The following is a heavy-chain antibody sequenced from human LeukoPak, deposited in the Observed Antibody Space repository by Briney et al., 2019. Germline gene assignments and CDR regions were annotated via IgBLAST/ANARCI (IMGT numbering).Heavy chain of an antibody. D-gene: IGHD3-9*01. CDR1: GYTFTGYY. V-gene: IGHV1-2*02. CDR2: INPNSGGT. CDR3: ARDKGRYFDWLSHYFDY. Sequence: ASVKVSCKASGYTFTGYYMHWVRQAPGQGLEWMGWINPNSGGTNHAQKFQGRVTMTRDTSISTAYMELSRLRSDDTAVYYCARDKGRYFDWLSHYFDYWGQGTLVTVSS. J-gene: IGHJ4*02.